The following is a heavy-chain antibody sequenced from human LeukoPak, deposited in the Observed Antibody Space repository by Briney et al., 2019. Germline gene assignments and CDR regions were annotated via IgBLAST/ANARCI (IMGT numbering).Heavy chain of an antibody. CDR1: GYSFTDYY. J-gene: IGHJ5*02. D-gene: IGHD3-3*01. CDR3: AREVRFLEWPVNWFDP. Sequence: SVKVSCKASGYSFTDYYMHWVRQAPGQGLEWMGGIIPIFGTANYAQKFQGRVTITADESTSTAYMELSSLRSEDTAAYYCAREVRFLEWPVNWFDPWGQGTLVTVSS. V-gene: IGHV1-69*13. CDR2: IIPIFGTA.